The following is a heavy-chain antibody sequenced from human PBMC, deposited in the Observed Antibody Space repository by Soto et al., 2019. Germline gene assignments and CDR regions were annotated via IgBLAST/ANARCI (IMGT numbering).Heavy chain of an antibody. V-gene: IGHV1-18*01. CDR2: ISACNGDT. CDR3: TRSQDGYYPFDS. D-gene: IGHD3-22*01. CDR1: GYTFTSYG. J-gene: IGHJ4*02. Sequence: ASVKVSCKASGYTFTSYGISWVRQAPGQRLEWMGWISACNGDTNYAQKLQDRVTMTRDASASTAYMELSSLRSEDTAVYYCTRSQDGYYPFDSWGQGTQVTVSS.